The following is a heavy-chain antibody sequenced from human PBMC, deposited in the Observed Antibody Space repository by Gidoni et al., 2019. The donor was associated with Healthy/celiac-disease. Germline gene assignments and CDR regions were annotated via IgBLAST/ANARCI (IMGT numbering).Heavy chain of an antibody. D-gene: IGHD2-2*01. CDR3: ARGVVVVPAAPINRGDAFDI. Sequence: EVQLVESGGGLVQPGGSRRLSCAVSGFTFSSYSMNWVRQAPGKGLEWVSYISSSSSTIYYADSVKGRFTISRDNAKNSLYLQMNSLRAEDTAVYYCARGVVVVPAAPINRGDAFDIWGQGTMVTVSS. CDR1: GFTFSSYS. V-gene: IGHV3-48*01. J-gene: IGHJ3*02. CDR2: ISSSSSTI.